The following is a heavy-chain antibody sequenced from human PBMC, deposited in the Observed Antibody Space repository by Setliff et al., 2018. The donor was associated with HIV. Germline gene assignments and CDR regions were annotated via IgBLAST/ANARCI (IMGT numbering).Heavy chain of an antibody. J-gene: IGHJ4*02. CDR1: GDSISSHY. D-gene: IGHD3-10*01. Sequence: SETLSLTCTVSGDSISSHYWTWIRYTPGRGLQWIGQIDHSGSTNYNPSLKSRVTLSVDASKNQFSLKVKSVTAADTATYYCAKKGRYYYGSGVTTDYFDDWGQGTPVTVSS. CDR2: IDHSGST. CDR3: AKKGRYYYGSGVTTDYFDD. V-gene: IGHV4-34*01.